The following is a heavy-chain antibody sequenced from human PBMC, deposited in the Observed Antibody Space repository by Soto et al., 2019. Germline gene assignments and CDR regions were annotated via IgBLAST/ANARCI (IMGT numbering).Heavy chain of an antibody. Sequence: SVKVSCKASGGTFSSYAISWVRQAPGQGLEWMGGIIPIFGTANYAQKFQGRVTITADESTSTAYMELSSLRSEDTAVYYCARVLGIPPLYYYGMDVWGQGTTVTVSS. J-gene: IGHJ6*02. CDR1: GGTFSSYA. D-gene: IGHD7-27*01. V-gene: IGHV1-69*13. CDR2: IIPIFGTA. CDR3: ARVLGIPPLYYYGMDV.